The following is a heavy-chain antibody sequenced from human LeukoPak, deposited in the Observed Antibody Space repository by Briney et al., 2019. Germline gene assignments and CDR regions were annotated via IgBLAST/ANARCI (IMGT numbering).Heavy chain of an antibody. CDR3: ARGYSSSWLYYYYYMDV. CDR2: INPKNGDT. V-gene: IGHV1-2*06. J-gene: IGHJ6*03. CDR1: GYTFTAYY. Sequence: GASVKVSCKASGYTFTAYYIHWVRQAPGQGLEWMGRINPKNGDTNYAQKFQDRVTMTRDTSMSAAYMEISRLTYDDTAVYYCARGYSSSWLYYYYYMDVWGKGTTVTISS. D-gene: IGHD6-13*01.